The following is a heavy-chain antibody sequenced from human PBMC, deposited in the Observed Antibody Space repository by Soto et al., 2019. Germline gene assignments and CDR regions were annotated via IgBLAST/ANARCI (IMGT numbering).Heavy chain of an antibody. Sequence: GGSLRLSCAASGFTFSNAWMSWVRQAPGKGLEWVGRIKSKTDGGTTDYAAPVKGRFTISRDDSKNTLYLQMNSLKTEDTAVYYCTTDKWELLQGEGAFDIWGQGTMVTVSS. CDR2: IKSKTDGGTT. CDR1: GFTFSNAW. J-gene: IGHJ3*02. D-gene: IGHD1-26*01. V-gene: IGHV3-15*01. CDR3: TTDKWELLQGEGAFDI.